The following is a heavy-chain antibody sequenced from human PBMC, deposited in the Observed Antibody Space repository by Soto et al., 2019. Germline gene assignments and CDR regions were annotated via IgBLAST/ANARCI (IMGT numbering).Heavy chain of an antibody. J-gene: IGHJ6*02. D-gene: IGHD6-13*01. CDR3: ARGISGSSWYFGRTDRYYYGMDV. CDR1: GYTFTGYY. V-gene: IGHV1-2*04. CDR2: INPNSGGT. Sequence: ASVKGSCKASGYTFTGYYMHWLRQAPGQGLEWMGWINPNSGGTNYAQKFQGWVTMTRDTSISTAYMELSRLRSDDTAVYYCARGISGSSWYFGRTDRYYYGMDVWGQGTTVTVSS.